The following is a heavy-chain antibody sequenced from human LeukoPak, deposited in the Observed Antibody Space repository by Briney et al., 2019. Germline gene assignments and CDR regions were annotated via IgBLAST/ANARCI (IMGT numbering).Heavy chain of an antibody. CDR1: GGYIGNYY. D-gene: IGHD4-17*01. J-gene: IGHJ3*01. V-gene: IGHV4-59*01. CDR3: AGDLTLTTFDAFDL. CDR2: TYYNWNT. Sequence: PSETLSLTCTVSGGYIGNYYWSWIRQPPGKGLEWIGYTYYNWNTNYNPSLKSRVTISVDTSKNQLSLKLSSVTAADAAVYYCAGDLTLTTFDAFDLWGQGTMVTVSS.